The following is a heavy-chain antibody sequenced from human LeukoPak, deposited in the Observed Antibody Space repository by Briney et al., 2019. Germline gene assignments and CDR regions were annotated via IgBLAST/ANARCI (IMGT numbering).Heavy chain of an antibody. CDR2: ISAYNGNT. CDR1: GYTFTSYG. J-gene: IGHJ4*02. D-gene: IGHD3-22*01. V-gene: IGHV1-18*01. Sequence: ASVKVSCKASGYTFTSYGISWVRQAPGQGLEWMGWISAYNGNTNYSQKFQGRVTITRDTSASTAYMELSSLRSEDTAVYYCARTYYYDSSGYYYWGQGTLVTVSS. CDR3: ARTYYYDSSGYYY.